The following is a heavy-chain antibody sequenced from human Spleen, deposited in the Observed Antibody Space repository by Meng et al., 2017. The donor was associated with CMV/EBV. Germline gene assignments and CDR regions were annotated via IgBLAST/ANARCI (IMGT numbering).Heavy chain of an antibody. D-gene: IGHD2-21*02. J-gene: IGHJ2*01. CDR2: IYSDGSRT. V-gene: IGHV3-23*03. CDR3: AKDMEVTVMTWYFDL. CDR1: GFTFSDYY. Sequence: GGSLRLSCAPSGFTFSDYYMNWVRQAPGKGLEWVSVIYSDGSRTYYADSVKGRFTMSRDNSKNTLYLQMNSLRAEDTAVYYCAKDMEVTVMTWYFDLWGRGTLVTVSS.